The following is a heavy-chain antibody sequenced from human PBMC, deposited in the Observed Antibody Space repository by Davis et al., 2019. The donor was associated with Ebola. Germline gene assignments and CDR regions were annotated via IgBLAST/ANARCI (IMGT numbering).Heavy chain of an antibody. CDR2: ISGSCGST. CDR3: ARDRGRGGLYNWNYPNWFDP. V-gene: IGHV3-23*01. CDR1: GFTFSSYA. D-gene: IGHD1-7*01. J-gene: IGHJ5*02. Sequence: PGGSLRLSCAASGFTFSSYAMSWVRQAPGKGLEWVSAISGSCGSTYYADSVKGRFTISRDNSKNSLYLQMNSLRAEDTAVYDCARDRGRGGLYNWNYPNWFDPWGQGTLVTVSS.